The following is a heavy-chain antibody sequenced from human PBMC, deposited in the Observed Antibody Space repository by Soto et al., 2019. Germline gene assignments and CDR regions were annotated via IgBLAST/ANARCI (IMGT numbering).Heavy chain of an antibody. CDR3: ARDMIQLERQGAFDI. CDR2: INWNGGST. V-gene: IGHV3-20*01. J-gene: IGHJ3*02. Sequence: EVQLVESGGGVVRPGGSLRLSCAASGFTFDDYGMSWVRQAPGKGLEWVSVINWNGGSTGYADSVKGRFTISRDNAKNSMYLQMNSLRAEDTALYNCARDMIQLERQGAFDIWGQGTMVTVSS. D-gene: IGHD1-1*01. CDR1: GFTFDDYG.